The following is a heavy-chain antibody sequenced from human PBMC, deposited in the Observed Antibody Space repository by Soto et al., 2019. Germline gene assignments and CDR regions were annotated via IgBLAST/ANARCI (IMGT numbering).Heavy chain of an antibody. CDR3: ARVSTIFGVVIVHDAFDI. Sequence: ASVKVSCKASGYTFTSYGISWGRQAPGQGLEWMGWISAYNGNTNYAQKLQGRVTMTTDTSTSTAYMELRSLRSDDTAVYYCARVSTIFGVVIVHDAFDIWGQGTMVTVSS. V-gene: IGHV1-18*01. D-gene: IGHD3-3*01. J-gene: IGHJ3*02. CDR2: ISAYNGNT. CDR1: GYTFTSYG.